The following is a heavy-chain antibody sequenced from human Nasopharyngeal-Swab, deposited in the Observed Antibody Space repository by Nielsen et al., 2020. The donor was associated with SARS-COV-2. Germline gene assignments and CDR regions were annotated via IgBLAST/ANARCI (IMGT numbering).Heavy chain of an antibody. Sequence: WIRQPPGKGLEWVSSISSSSSYIYYADSVKGRFTISRDNAKNSLYLQMNSLRAEDTAAYYCARGGIFGAVIILTPVDYWGQGTLVTVSS. CDR3: ARGGIFGAVIILTPVDY. CDR2: ISSSSSYI. V-gene: IGHV3-21*01. D-gene: IGHD3-3*01. J-gene: IGHJ4*02.